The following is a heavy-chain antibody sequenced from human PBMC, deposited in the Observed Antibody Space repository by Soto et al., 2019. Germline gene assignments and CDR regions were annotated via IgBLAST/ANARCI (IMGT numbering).Heavy chain of an antibody. J-gene: IGHJ4*02. Sequence: ASVKVSCKASGYTFTSYYMHWVRQAPGQGLEWMGIINPSGGSTSYTQKFQGRVTMTRDTSTSTVYMELSSLKSEDTAVYYCARRDGGYGYGVDYWGQGTLVTVSS. CDR1: GYTFTSYY. V-gene: IGHV1-46*01. D-gene: IGHD5-18*01. CDR3: ARRDGGYGYGVDY. CDR2: INPSGGST.